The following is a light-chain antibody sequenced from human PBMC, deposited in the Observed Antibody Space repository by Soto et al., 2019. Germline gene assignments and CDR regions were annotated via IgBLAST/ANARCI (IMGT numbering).Light chain of an antibody. CDR3: CSYAGSSYV. CDR1: SNDVGGYNY. V-gene: IGLV2-11*01. J-gene: IGLJ1*01. Sequence: QSVLTQPRSVSGSPGQSVTISCTGTSNDVGGYNYVSWYQQHPGKATKLMIYDVNKRPSGVPDRFSGSKSGNTASLTISGLQAEDEADYYCCSYAGSSYVFGTGTKVTVL. CDR2: DVN.